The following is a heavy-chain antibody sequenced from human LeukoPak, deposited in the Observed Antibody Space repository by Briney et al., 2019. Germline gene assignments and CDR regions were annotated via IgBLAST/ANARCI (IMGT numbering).Heavy chain of an antibody. V-gene: IGHV3-11*01. Sequence: PGGSLRLSCAASGFTFSDYYMSWIRQAPGKGLEWVSYISSSGSTIYYADSVKGRFTISRDNAKNSLYLQMNSLRAEDTAVYYCARDSPPDVDTAMVSWYFDLWGRGTLVTVSS. CDR3: ARDSPPDVDTAMVSWYFDL. J-gene: IGHJ2*01. CDR2: ISSSGSTI. CDR1: GFTFSDYY. D-gene: IGHD5-18*01.